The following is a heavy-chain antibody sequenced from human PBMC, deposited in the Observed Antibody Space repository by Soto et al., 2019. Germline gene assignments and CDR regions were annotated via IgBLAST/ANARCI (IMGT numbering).Heavy chain of an antibody. Sequence: QVQLVQSGAEVKKPGSSVKVSCKSSGGTFSSYAFSWVRQAPGQGLEWMGGIIPIFGTANYAQKFQGRVTITADDSTSTAYMELSSLRFEDTAVYYCARDSLVVVAATPRWFDPWGQGTLVTVSS. J-gene: IGHJ5*02. D-gene: IGHD2-15*01. CDR2: IIPIFGTA. CDR3: ARDSLVVVAATPRWFDP. CDR1: GGTFSSYA. V-gene: IGHV1-69*01.